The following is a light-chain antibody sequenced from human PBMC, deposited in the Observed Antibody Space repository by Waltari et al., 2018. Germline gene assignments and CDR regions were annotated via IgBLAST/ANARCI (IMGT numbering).Light chain of an antibody. J-gene: IGLJ3*02. CDR3: QSSDSSGTWV. Sequence: SSELTQPPSLSVSPGQTAKITCSGEALAKQYTYWYQQKSGQAPVLLIYKDSERPSMIAERFSGARSGTTVTLPISGVQAEDEADYFCQSSDSSGTWVFGGGTKLTVL. V-gene: IGLV3-25*03. CDR1: ALAKQY. CDR2: KDS.